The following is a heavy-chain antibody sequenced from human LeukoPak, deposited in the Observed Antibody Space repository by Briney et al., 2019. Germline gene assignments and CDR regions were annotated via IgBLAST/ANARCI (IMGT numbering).Heavy chain of an antibody. D-gene: IGHD1-26*01. V-gene: IGHV3-48*04. CDR1: GFTLTSDS. CDR3: AKGTVGAKY. CDR2: ISSGATTT. J-gene: IGHJ4*02. Sequence: GGSLRLSCAASGFTLTSDSMNWVRQAPGKGLEWIPYISSGATTTYYADSVKGRFTISRDNAKNSLYLQMNSLRVDDTAVYYCAKGTVGAKYWGQGTLVIVSS.